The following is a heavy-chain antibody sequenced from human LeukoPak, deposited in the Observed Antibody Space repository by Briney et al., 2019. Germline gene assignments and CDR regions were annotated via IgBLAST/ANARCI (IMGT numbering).Heavy chain of an antibody. Sequence: GGSLRLSCAASGFTFSSYGMHWVRQAPGKGLEWVAVISYDGSNKYYADSVKGRFTISRDNSKNTLYLQMNSLRAEDTAVYYCAKDRVSGYSAGGGFDYWGQGTLVTVSS. V-gene: IGHV3-30*18. CDR1: GFTFSSYG. CDR2: ISYDGSNK. D-gene: IGHD5-18*01. CDR3: AKDRVSGYSAGGGFDY. J-gene: IGHJ4*02.